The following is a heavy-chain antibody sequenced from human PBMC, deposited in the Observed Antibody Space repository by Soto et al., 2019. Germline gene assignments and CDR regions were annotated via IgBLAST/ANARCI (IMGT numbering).Heavy chain of an antibody. CDR1: GFTFSSYA. V-gene: IGHV3-23*01. D-gene: IGHD4-17*01. CDR2: LSGRGSSA. Sequence: EVELLESGGGFVQPGGYLRLSCTASGFTFSSYAMTWVRQAPGKGLGWASGLSGRGSSADYADSVKGRFTISRDNSNNTLYLQMNSLRAEDTAVYYCAKDSRDGDYDNWFDPWGQGTQVTVST. J-gene: IGHJ5*02. CDR3: AKDSRDGDYDNWFDP.